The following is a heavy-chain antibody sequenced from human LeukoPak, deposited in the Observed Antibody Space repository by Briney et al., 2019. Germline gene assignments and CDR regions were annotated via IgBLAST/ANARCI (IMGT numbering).Heavy chain of an antibody. CDR3: ARRGYQLHYDSWSYYFDY. CDR1: GYFISSDYY. Sequence: PSETLSLTCGVSGYFISSDYYWGWIWQPPGKGLEWIGSFYHGGSTYYNPSLKSRVSISVDTSQNQFSLKLTSVTATDTAVYYCARRGYQLHYDSWSYYFDYWGQGTQVTVSS. V-gene: IGHV4-38-2*01. D-gene: IGHD3-10*01. CDR2: FYHGGST. J-gene: IGHJ4*02.